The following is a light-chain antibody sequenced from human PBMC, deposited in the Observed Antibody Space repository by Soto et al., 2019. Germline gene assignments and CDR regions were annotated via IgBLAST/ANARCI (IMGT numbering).Light chain of an antibody. CDR2: KVS. V-gene: IGKV2-30*02. CDR3: MQGTHWPVT. CDR1: QSLVHSNGNTY. J-gene: IGKJ2*01. Sequence: DVVMTQSPLSLPVTLGQPASISCRSSQSLVHSNGNTYLIWFQQRPGQSPRRLIYKVSNRDSGVPDSFSGSGSGTDFTLKISRVEAEDVGVYYCMQGTHWPVTLGQGTKLEI.